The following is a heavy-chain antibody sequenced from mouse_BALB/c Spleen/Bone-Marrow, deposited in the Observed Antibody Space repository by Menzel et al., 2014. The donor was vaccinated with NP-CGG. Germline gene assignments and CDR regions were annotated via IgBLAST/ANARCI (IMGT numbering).Heavy chain of an antibody. D-gene: IGHD2-4*01. V-gene: IGHV10-1*02. CDR1: GFTFNTYA. CDR2: IRSKSNNYAT. Sequence: EVKLVESGGGLVQPTGSLKLSCAASGFTFNTYAMNWVRQAPGRGLEWVARIRSKSNNYATYYADSVKDRFTISRDDSQSMLYLQMNNLKTEDTAMYYCVRQNYDYAWFAYWGQGTLVTVSA. CDR3: VRQNYDYAWFAY. J-gene: IGHJ3*01.